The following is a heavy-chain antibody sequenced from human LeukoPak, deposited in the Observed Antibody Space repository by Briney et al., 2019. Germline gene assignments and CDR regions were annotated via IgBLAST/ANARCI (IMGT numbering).Heavy chain of an antibody. D-gene: IGHD3-16*01. V-gene: IGHV3-30*02. Sequence: PGGSLRLSCAASGFTFSSYVIHWVRQAPGKGLEWVALTWYDGRDQYYADSAKGRFTISRDNSKNTVYLQMNSLRPEDTAVYYCSGGRDSFDYWGQGTLVTVSS. CDR3: SGGRDSFDY. CDR2: TWYDGRDQ. CDR1: GFTFSSYV. J-gene: IGHJ4*02.